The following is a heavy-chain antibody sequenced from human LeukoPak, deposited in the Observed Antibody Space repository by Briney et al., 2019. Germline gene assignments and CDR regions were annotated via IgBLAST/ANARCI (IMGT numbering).Heavy chain of an antibody. D-gene: IGHD6-13*01. Sequence: GGSLRLSCAASGFTFSSYAMSWVRQAPGKGLEWVSSISGNTGSIFYADSVKGRFTFSRDNAKNTLYLQMNSLKAEDTAVYYCANRIAAAGTVYWGQGTLVTVSS. CDR3: ANRIAAAGTVY. CDR1: GFTFSSYA. J-gene: IGHJ4*02. CDR2: ISGNTGSI. V-gene: IGHV3-23*01.